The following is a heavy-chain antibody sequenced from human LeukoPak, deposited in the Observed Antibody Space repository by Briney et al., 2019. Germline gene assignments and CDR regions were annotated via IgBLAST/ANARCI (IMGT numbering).Heavy chain of an antibody. D-gene: IGHD6-25*01. Sequence: PSETLSLTCSVSGGSINSSTYYWGWVRQPPGKGLEWIGSIYYSGSAYYKPSLKSRVTISVNTSKNQFSLRLNSVTAADTAVYYCARRADFDYWGQGTLVTVSS. V-gene: IGHV4-39*01. CDR2: IYYSGSA. CDR1: GGSINSSTYY. J-gene: IGHJ4*02. CDR3: ARRADFDY.